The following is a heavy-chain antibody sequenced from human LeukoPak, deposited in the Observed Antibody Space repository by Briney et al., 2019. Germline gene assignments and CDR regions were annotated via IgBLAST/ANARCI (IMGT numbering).Heavy chain of an antibody. V-gene: IGHV4-61*01. CDR1: GGSISSSSYY. Sequence: SETLSLTCTVSGGSISSSSYYWSWIRQPPGKGLEWIGYIYYSGSTNYNPSLKNRVTISVDTSKNQFSLKLSSVTAADTAVYYCARGVGLRTPFDPWGQGTLVTVSS. CDR3: ARGVGLRTPFDP. CDR2: IYYSGST. J-gene: IGHJ5*02. D-gene: IGHD5/OR15-5a*01.